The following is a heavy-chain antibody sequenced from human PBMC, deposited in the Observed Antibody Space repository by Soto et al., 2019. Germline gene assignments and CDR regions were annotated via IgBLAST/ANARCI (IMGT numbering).Heavy chain of an antibody. CDR2: IVTLSDT. J-gene: IGHJ5*02. CDR1: GFTFNTFD. V-gene: IGHV3-13*01. D-gene: IGHD3-10*01. Sequence: DVQLVESGGGLVQPGGSIRLSCAGSGFTFNTFDIHWVRQAPGKGLEWVSGIVTLSDTFYAASVQGRFTISRQNAKNSVYLQMNSLRAGDTAFYYCARGRSFSYDSTPPPMFDPWGQGTLVTVSS. CDR3: ARGRSFSYDSTPPPMFDP.